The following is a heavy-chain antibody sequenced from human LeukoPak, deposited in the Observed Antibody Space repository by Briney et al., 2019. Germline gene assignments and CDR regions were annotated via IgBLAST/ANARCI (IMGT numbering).Heavy chain of an antibody. V-gene: IGHV4-4*02. D-gene: IGHD3-22*01. CDR3: ASAYYYDSSGYLY. Sequence: SETLSLTCAVSGGSISSSNWWSWVRQPPGKGLEWIGEIYHSGSTNYNPSLKSRVTISVGKSKNQFSLKLSSVTAADTAVYYCASAYYYDSSGYLYWGQGTLVTVSS. J-gene: IGHJ4*02. CDR2: IYHSGST. CDR1: GGSISSSNW.